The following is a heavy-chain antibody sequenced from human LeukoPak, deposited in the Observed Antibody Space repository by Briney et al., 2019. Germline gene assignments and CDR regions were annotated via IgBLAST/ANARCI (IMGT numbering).Heavy chain of an antibody. V-gene: IGHV3-30*02. J-gene: IGHJ4*02. CDR1: GFTFSSYG. CDR2: IRYDGSNK. Sequence: GGSLRLSCAASGFTFSSYGMHWVRQAPGKGLEWVAFIRYDGSNKYYADSVKGRFTISRDNSKNTLYLQMNSLRAEDTAVYYCAKDLGHRTFEDGFDYWGQGTLVTVSS. CDR3: AKDLGHRTFEDGFDY. D-gene: IGHD1-14*01.